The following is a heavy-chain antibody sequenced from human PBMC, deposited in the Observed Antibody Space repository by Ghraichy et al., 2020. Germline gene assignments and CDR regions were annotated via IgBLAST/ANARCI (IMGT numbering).Heavy chain of an antibody. D-gene: IGHD3-10*01. Sequence: GGSLRLSCAASGFTFSNAWMSWVRQAPGKGLEWVGRIKSKTDGGTTDYAAPVKGRFTISRDDSKNTLYLQMNSLKTEDTAVYYCTTSGWGLWFGELPKYFDYWGQGTLVTVSS. J-gene: IGHJ4*02. CDR2: IKSKTDGGTT. V-gene: IGHV3-15*01. CDR1: GFTFSNAW. CDR3: TTSGWGLWFGELPKYFDY.